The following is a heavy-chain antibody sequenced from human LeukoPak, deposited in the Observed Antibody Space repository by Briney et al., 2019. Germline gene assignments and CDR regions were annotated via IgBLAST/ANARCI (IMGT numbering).Heavy chain of an antibody. CDR1: GFTFSSYA. D-gene: IGHD5-24*01. V-gene: IGHV3-30*04. J-gene: IGHJ4*02. Sequence: GGSLRLSCAASGFTFSSYAMHWVRQAPGKGLEWVAVISSGGSNKYYADSVKGRFTISRDISRNTLFLQMNSLRAEDTAVYYCTRVGYIDEGIDYWGQGTLVTVSS. CDR2: ISSGGSNK. CDR3: TRVGYIDEGIDY.